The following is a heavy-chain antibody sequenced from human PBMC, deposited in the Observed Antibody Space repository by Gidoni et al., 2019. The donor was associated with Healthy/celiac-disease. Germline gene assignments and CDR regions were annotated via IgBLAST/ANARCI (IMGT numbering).Heavy chain of an antibody. CDR3: AKVGAVAVYFDY. CDR2: ISGSGGST. J-gene: IGHJ4*02. D-gene: IGHD6-19*01. Sequence: EVQLLESGGVLVQPGGSLSLSCAASGFTFSSYAMRWVRPAPGKGLEWVSAISGSGGSTYYADSVKGRFTISRDNSKNTLYLQMNSLRAEDTAVYYCAKVGAVAVYFDYWGQGTLVTVSS. V-gene: IGHV3-23*01. CDR1: GFTFSSYA.